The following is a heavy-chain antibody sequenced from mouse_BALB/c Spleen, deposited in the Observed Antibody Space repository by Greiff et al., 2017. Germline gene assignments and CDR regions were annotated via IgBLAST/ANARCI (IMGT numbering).Heavy chain of an antibody. CDR3: ARAYYRYWYFDV. Sequence: EVKLMESGPGLVKPSQSLSLTCSVTGYSITSGYYWNWIRQFPGNKLEWMGYISYDGSNNYNPSLKNRISITRDTSKNQFFLKLNSVTTEDTATYYCARAYYRYWYFDVWGAGTTVTVSS. J-gene: IGHJ1*01. V-gene: IGHV3-6*02. CDR2: ISYDGSN. D-gene: IGHD2-14*01. CDR1: GYSITSGYY.